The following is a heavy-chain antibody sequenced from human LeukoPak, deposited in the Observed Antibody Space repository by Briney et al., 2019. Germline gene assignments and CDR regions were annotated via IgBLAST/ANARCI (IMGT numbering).Heavy chain of an antibody. J-gene: IGHJ3*02. CDR2: IYWDDDK. CDR1: GFSLSTSGVG. D-gene: IGHD2-15*01. Sequence: SGPTLVKPTQTLTLTCTFSGFSLSTSGVGVGWIRQPPGKALEWLALIYWDDDKRYSPSLKSRLTITKDTSKNQVVLTMTNMVPVDTATYYCAHSGHCSGGSCYGEKSDDAFDIWGQGTMATVSS. V-gene: IGHV2-5*02. CDR3: AHSGHCSGGSCYGEKSDDAFDI.